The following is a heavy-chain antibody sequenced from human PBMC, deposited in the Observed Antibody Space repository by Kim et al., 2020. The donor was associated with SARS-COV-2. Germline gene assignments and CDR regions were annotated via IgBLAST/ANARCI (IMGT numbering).Heavy chain of an antibody. CDR1: GFTFRTYA. Sequence: GGSLRLSCAASGFTFRTYAMSWVRQTPGRGLEWVSAISDSGDNTYYADSVKGRFTVSRDNSKNTLYLQMNSLRAVDAAVYYCAKDLGYCSSSICYPPYGMDVWSQVTTVTVAS. D-gene: IGHD2-2*01. CDR3: AKDLGYCSSSICYPPYGMDV. CDR2: ISDSGDNT. J-gene: IGHJ6*02. V-gene: IGHV3-23*01.